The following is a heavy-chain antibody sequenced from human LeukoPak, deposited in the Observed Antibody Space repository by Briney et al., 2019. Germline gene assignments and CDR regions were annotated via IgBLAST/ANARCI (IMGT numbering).Heavy chain of an antibody. D-gene: IGHD6-6*01. V-gene: IGHV4-34*01. J-gene: IGHJ5*02. CDR1: GGSFSGYY. Sequence: SETLSLTCAVYGGSFSGYYWSWIRQPPGKGLEWIGEISHSGSTNYNPSLKSRVTISVDTSKNQFSLKLSSVTAADTAVYYCARGLSIAARPFDPWGQGTLVTVSS. CDR3: ARGLSIAARPFDP. CDR2: ISHSGST.